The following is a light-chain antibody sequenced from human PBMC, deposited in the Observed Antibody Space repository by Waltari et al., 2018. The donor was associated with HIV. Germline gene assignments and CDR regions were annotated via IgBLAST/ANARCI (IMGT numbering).Light chain of an antibody. J-gene: IGLJ3*02. CDR1: SSDIGAYDF. Sequence: QSALTQPPSASGSLGQSVTISCTGSSSDIGAYDFVSWFQQHPHSAPKLLLYEVSRRPSTVSDRFSGSRSGNPAFLTGAGLQPDDEATEFCRSYGDSLKILFCGGTNVTIL. V-gene: IGLV2-8*01. CDR2: EVS. CDR3: RSYGDSLKIL.